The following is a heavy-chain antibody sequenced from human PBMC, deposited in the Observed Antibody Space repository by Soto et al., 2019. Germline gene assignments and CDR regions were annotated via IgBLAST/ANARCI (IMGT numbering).Heavy chain of an antibody. Sequence: SETLSLTCTVSGGSISSSSYYWGWIRQPPGKGLEWIGSIYYSGSTYYNPSLKSRVTISVDTSKNQFSLKLSSVTAADTAVYYCARLLKVRVPAAGYYYYMDVWGKGTTVTVSS. D-gene: IGHD2-2*01. CDR1: GGSISSSSYY. V-gene: IGHV4-39*01. CDR3: ARLLKVRVPAAGYYYYMDV. J-gene: IGHJ6*03. CDR2: IYYSGST.